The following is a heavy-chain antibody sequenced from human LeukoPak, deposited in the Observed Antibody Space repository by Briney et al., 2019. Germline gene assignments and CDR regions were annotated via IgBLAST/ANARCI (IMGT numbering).Heavy chain of an antibody. J-gene: IGHJ4*02. Sequence: TSETLSLTRTVSGGSISSYYWSWIRQPPGKGLEWIGYIYYSGSTNYNPSLKSRVTISVDTSKNQFSLKLSSVTAADTAVYYCARGVTTVTYWGQGTLVTVSS. CDR1: GGSISSYY. D-gene: IGHD4-17*01. CDR2: IYYSGST. V-gene: IGHV4-59*01. CDR3: ARGVTTVTY.